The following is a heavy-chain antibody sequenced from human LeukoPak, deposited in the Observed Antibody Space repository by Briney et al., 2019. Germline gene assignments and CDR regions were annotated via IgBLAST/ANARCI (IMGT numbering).Heavy chain of an antibody. Sequence: PGGSLRLSCAAPGLTFSSDAMSWVRQAPGKGLEWVSAISGSGGNTYYADSVKGRFTISRDNSKNTLYLQMNSLRAEDTAVYYCARGRGGHWYFDYWGQGTLVTVSS. J-gene: IGHJ4*02. CDR1: GLTFSSDA. V-gene: IGHV3-23*01. CDR2: ISGSGGNT. CDR3: ARGRGGHWYFDY.